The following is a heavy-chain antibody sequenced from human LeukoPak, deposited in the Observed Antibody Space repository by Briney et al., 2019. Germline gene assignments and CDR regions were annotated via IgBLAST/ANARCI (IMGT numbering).Heavy chain of an antibody. CDR3: ARDLYSGYDSDY. J-gene: IGHJ4*02. D-gene: IGHD5-12*01. V-gene: IGHV1-3*01. CDR2: INAGNGNT. Sequence: GASVKVSCKASGYTFTSYAMHWVRQAPGQRLEWMGWINAGNGNTKYSQKFQGRVTITRDTSASTAYMELGSLRSEDTAVYYCARDLYSGYDSDYWGQGTLVTVSS. CDR1: GYTFTSYA.